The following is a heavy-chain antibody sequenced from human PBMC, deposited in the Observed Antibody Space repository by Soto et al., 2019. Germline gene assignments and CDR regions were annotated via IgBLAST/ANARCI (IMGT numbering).Heavy chain of an antibody. CDR1: GGTFSSYS. J-gene: IGHJ5*02. D-gene: IGHD3-10*01. CDR2: IIPIFGTA. Sequence: SVKVSCEASGGTFSSYSISWVRQAPGQGLEWMGGIIPIFGTANYAQKFQGRVTITADESTSTAYMELSSLRSEDTAVYYCASTPSRGINNWFDPWGQGTLVTVSS. CDR3: ASTPSRGINNWFDP. V-gene: IGHV1-69*13.